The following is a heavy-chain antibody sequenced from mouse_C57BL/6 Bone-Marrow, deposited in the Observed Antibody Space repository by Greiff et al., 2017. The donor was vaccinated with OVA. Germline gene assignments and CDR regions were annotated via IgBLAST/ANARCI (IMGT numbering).Heavy chain of an antibody. CDR2: LDPEHGDT. Sequence: VQLKQSGAELVRPGASVKLSCTASGFNIKDDYMHWVQQRPEQGLEWIGWLDPEHGDTAYASKFQGKATITANTSSNTAYLQPSSLTSEDTAVYYCTTYYYGSSYDYAMDYWGQGTSGTVAS. CDR1: GFNIKDDY. D-gene: IGHD1-1*01. J-gene: IGHJ4*01. CDR3: TTYYYGSSYDYAMDY. V-gene: IGHV14-4*01.